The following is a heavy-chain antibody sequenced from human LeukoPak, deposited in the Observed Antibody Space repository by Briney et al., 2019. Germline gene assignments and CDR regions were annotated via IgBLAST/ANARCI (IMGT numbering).Heavy chain of an antibody. CDR3: AREDSGSYHPDR. J-gene: IGHJ4*02. D-gene: IGHD1-26*01. V-gene: IGHV3-74*01. CDR2: INRDGSSA. Sequence: GGSLRLSRAASGFTFGSFWMHWVRQAPGKGLVWVSRINRDGSSATYADSVMGRLTISRDNARSTLYLETNSLRAEDTAVYYCAREDSGSYHPDRWGQGALVTVSS. CDR1: GFTFGSFW.